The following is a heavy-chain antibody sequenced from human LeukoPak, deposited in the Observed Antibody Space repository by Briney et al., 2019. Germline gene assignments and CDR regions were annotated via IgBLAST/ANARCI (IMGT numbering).Heavy chain of an antibody. D-gene: IGHD2-2*01. J-gene: IGHJ5*02. CDR3: ARGATGGCSSTSCPRAWFDP. CDR1: GGSFSGYY. CDR2: INHSGST. V-gene: IGHV4-34*01. Sequence: PSETLSLTCAVYGGSFSGYYWSWIRQPPGKGLEWIGEINHSGSTNYNPSLKSRVTISVDTSKNQFSLKLSSVTAADTAVYYCARGATGGCSSTSCPRAWFDPWGQGTLVTVSS.